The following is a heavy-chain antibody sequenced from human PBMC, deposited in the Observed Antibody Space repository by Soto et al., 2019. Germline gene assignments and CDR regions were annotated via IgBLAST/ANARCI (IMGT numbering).Heavy chain of an antibody. J-gene: IGHJ4*02. CDR3: ARHLRGVRLFDY. CDR1: GGSISSYY. CDR2: IYYSGST. V-gene: IGHV4-59*08. Sequence: QVQLQESGPGLVKPSETLSLTCTVSGGSISSYYWSWIRQPPGKGLEWIGYIYYSGSTNYNPSLKSRVTISVDTSKNQFSLKLSSVTAADTAVYYCARHLRGVRLFDYWGQGTLVTVSS. D-gene: IGHD2-8*01.